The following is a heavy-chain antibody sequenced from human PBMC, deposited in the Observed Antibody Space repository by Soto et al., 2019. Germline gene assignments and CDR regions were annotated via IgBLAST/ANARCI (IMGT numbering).Heavy chain of an antibody. CDR2: ISGSGIST. J-gene: IGHJ6*02. CDR1: GFTFSTYP. D-gene: IGHD4-4*01. CDR3: VKPPVITASYYYYDMDV. Sequence: GSLTLFCAAXGFTFSTYPMSWVRQAPGKGLEWVSGISGSGISTYYTDSVKGRFTISRDNSKNTVFLQMNSLRDEDTAVYYCVKPPVITASYYYYDMDVWGQGTTVTVSS. V-gene: IGHV3-23*01.